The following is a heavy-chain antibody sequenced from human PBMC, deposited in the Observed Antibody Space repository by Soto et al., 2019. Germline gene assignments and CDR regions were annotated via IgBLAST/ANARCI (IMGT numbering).Heavy chain of an antibody. CDR3: ATLTYYYDSSGRTPNAFDI. CDR2: ISGSGGST. Sequence: EVQLLESGGGLVQPGGSLRLSCAASGFTFSSYAMSWVRQAPGKGLEWVSAISGSGGSTYYADSVKGRFTISRDNSKNTLYLQMNSLRAEDTAVYYCATLTYYYDSSGRTPNAFDIWGQGTMVTVSS. CDR1: GFTFSSYA. D-gene: IGHD3-22*01. J-gene: IGHJ3*02. V-gene: IGHV3-23*01.